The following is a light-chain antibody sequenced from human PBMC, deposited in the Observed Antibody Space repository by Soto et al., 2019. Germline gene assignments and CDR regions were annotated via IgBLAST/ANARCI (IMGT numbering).Light chain of an antibody. CDR3: QQYGSSPQ. V-gene: IGKV3-20*01. CDR1: QSVSSSY. J-gene: IGKJ5*01. CDR2: GAS. Sequence: EIVLTQSPGTLSLSTGERATLSCRASQSVSSSYLAWYQQKPGQAPRLLIYGASSRATGIPDRFSGSGSGTDFTLTISRLEPEDFAVYYCQQYGSSPQFGQGTRLEIK.